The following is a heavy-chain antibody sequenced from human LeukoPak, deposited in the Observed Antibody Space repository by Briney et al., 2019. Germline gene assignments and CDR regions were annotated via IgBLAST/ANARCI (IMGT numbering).Heavy chain of an antibody. Sequence: TSETLSLTCTVSGGSISSGSYYWSWIRQPAGKGLEWIGRIYTSGSTNYNPSLKSRVTISVDTSKNQFSLKLSSVTAADTAVYYCARAVHYYDSSGYGYWGQGTLDTVSS. CDR3: ARAVHYYDSSGYGY. CDR2: IYTSGST. D-gene: IGHD3-22*01. CDR1: GGSISSGSYY. J-gene: IGHJ4*02. V-gene: IGHV4-61*02.